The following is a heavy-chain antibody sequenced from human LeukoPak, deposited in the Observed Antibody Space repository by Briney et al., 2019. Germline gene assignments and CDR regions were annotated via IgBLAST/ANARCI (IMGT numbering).Heavy chain of an antibody. Sequence: ETLSLTCTVSGGSISSGGYYWSWIRQAPGKGLEWVANIKQDGSEKYYVDSVKGRFTISRDNAKNSLYLQMNSLRAEDTAVYYCAREIAAAAVYDYWGQGTLVTVSS. D-gene: IGHD6-13*01. J-gene: IGHJ4*02. CDR2: IKQDGSEK. CDR1: GGSISSGGYY. CDR3: AREIAAAAVYDY. V-gene: IGHV3-7*03.